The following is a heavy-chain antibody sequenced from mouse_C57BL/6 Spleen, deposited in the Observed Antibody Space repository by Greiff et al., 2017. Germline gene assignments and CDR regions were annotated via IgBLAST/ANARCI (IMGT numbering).Heavy chain of an antibody. CDR2: ISSGSSTI. CDR3: ARSYYYGSSIFDY. V-gene: IGHV5-17*01. Sequence: EVQLVESGGGLVKPGGSLKLSCAASGFTFSDYGMHWVRQAPEKGLEWVAYISSGSSTIYYAGTVKGRFTISRDNAKNTLFLQMTSLRSEDTAMYYCARSYYYGSSIFDYWGQGTTLTVSS. D-gene: IGHD1-1*01. J-gene: IGHJ2*01. CDR1: GFTFSDYG.